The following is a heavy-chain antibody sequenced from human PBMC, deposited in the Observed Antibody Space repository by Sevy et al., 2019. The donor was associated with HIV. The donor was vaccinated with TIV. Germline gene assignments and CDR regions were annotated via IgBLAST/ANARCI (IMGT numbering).Heavy chain of an antibody. D-gene: IGHD2-2*01. CDR3: ARGRYCSSTSCRPYYYYGMDV. CDR1: GYTFTSYD. V-gene: IGHV1-8*01. CDR2: MNPNSGNT. Sequence: ASVKVSCKASGYTFTSYDINWVRQATGQGLEWMGWMNPNSGNTGYAQKFQGRVTMTRNTSISTAYMELSSLRSEDTAVYYCARGRYCSSTSCRPYYYYGMDVWGQGTTVTVSS. J-gene: IGHJ6*02.